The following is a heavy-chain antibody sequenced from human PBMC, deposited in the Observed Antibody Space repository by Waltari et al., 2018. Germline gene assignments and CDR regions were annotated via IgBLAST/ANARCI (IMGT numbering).Heavy chain of an antibody. CDR3: ARGDYGSGSYPLF. Sequence: QVQLVESGGGVVQPGRSLRLSCAASGFTFRSYAMHWVRQAPGKGLEWGAVISYDGSNKYYADSVKGRFTISRDNSKNTLYLQMNSLRAEDTAVYYCARGDYGSGSYPLFWGQGTLVTVSS. CDR1: GFTFRSYA. CDR2: ISYDGSNK. J-gene: IGHJ4*02. D-gene: IGHD3-10*01. V-gene: IGHV3-30*04.